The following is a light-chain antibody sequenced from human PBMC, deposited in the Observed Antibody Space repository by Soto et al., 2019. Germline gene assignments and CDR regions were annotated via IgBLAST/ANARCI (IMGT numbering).Light chain of an antibody. CDR3: QQRSNWPGT. CDR1: QRVRRN. J-gene: IGKJ1*01. CDR2: DAS. V-gene: IGKV3-11*01. Sequence: ATLPGSPGEGATVYSRASQRVRRNLAWYQHKPGQAPRLLSSDASNRATGISARFSGSGSGTDFTLTISSLEPEDFAVYYCQQRSNWPGTFG.